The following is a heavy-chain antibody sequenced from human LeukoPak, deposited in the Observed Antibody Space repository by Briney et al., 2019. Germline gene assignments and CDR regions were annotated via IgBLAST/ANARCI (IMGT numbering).Heavy chain of an antibody. CDR1: GYTFTGYY. Sequence: ASVKVSCKASGYTFTGYYIHWVRQAPGQGLEWMGWINCNSGGTNYAQKFQGRVTMTRDTSISTVYMEVSSLRSDDTAVYYCARDRYNSGWYFDYWSQGTLVTVSS. V-gene: IGHV1-2*02. D-gene: IGHD6-19*01. J-gene: IGHJ4*02. CDR2: INCNSGGT. CDR3: ARDRYNSGWYFDY.